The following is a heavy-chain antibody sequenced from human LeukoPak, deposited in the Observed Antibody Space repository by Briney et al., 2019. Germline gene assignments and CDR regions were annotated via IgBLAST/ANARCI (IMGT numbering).Heavy chain of an antibody. CDR2: IYHSGST. CDR3: ARRAITSARGDWFDP. J-gene: IGHJ5*02. Sequence: PSETLSLTCTVSGYSISSGYYWGWIRQPPGKGLEWIANIYHSGSTQYNPSLKSRLTLSVDTSKNQFSLRLSSVTAADTAVYYCARRAITSARGDWFDPWGQGTLVTVSS. CDR1: GYSISSGYY. D-gene: IGHD3-16*01. V-gene: IGHV4-38-2*02.